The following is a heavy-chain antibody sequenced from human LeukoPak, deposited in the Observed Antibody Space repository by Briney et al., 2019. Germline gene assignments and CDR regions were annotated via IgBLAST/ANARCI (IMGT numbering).Heavy chain of an antibody. CDR1: GFTFNRNA. CDR3: VRRGDASSGWGDHDY. V-gene: IGHV3-23*01. D-gene: IGHD6-19*01. CDR2: IGGSGDKT. J-gene: IGHJ4*02. Sequence: GGSLRLSCAASGFTFNRNAISWVRQAPGKGLELVSTIGGSGDKTFYAEFVKGRFTIPRDNSNNMLHLQMSSLTGEDTALYYCVRRGDASSGWGDHDYWGQGALVTVSS.